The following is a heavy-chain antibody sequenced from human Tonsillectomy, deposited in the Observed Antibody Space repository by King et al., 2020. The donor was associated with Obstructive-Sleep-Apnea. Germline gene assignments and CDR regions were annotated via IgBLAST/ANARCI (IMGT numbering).Heavy chain of an antibody. CDR3: ARAHSNAIDYYYYGMDV. V-gene: IGHV3-30*04. CDR2: ISYDGSNK. Sequence: VQLVESGGGVVQPGRSLRLSCAASGFTFSSYAMHWVRQAPGKGLEWVAVISYDGSNKYYADSVKGRFTISRANSKNTLYLQMNSLRAEDTAVYYCARAHSNAIDYYYYGMDVWGQGTTVTVSS. D-gene: IGHD2-8*01. CDR1: GFTFSSYA. J-gene: IGHJ6*02.